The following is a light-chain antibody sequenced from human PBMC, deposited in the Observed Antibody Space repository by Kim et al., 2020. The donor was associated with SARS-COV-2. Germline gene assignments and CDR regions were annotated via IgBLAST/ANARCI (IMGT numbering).Light chain of an antibody. CDR1: QSVSTY. CDR2: GAS. CDR3: QQSHSAPIT. J-gene: IGKJ5*01. Sequence: DIQMTQSPSSLPASVGDRVTITCRASQSVSTYINWYQQISGKAPRLQIYGASTLHSGVPSRFSGSGSGTDFTLTISMVQPEDFATYYCQQSHSAPITFGQGTRLEIK. V-gene: IGKV1-39*01.